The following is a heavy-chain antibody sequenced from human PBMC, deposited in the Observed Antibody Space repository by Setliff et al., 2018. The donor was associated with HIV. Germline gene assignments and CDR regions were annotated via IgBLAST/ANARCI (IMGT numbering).Heavy chain of an antibody. Sequence: PGGSLRLSCAASGFTFSSYAMHWVRQAPGKGLEWVAVISYDGSNKYYADSVKGRFTISRDNSKNTLYLQMNSLRAEDTAGYYCAREDRIPMVRGVKRSNWFDPWGQGTLVTVSS. CDR3: AREDRIPMVRGVKRSNWFDP. CDR1: GFTFSSYA. J-gene: IGHJ5*02. D-gene: IGHD3-10*01. V-gene: IGHV3-30*01. CDR2: ISYDGSNK.